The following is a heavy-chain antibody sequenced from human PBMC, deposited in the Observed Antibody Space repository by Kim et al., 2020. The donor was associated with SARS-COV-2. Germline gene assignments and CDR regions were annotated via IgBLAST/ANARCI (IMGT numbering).Heavy chain of an antibody. CDR2: IYPGDSDT. CDR1: GYSFTSYW. D-gene: IGHD2-2*01. J-gene: IGHJ6*02. V-gene: IGHV5-51*01. Sequence: GESLKISCKGSGYSFTSYWIGWVRQMPGKGLEWMGIIYPGDSDTRYSPSFQGQVTISADKSISTAYLQWSSLKASDTAMYYCARHCSSTSCPPDYYYGMDVWGQGTTVTVSS. CDR3: ARHCSSTSCPPDYYYGMDV.